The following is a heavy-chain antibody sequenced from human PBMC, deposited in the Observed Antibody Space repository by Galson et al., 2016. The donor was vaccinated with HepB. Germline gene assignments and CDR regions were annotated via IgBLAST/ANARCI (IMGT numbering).Heavy chain of an antibody. CDR1: GFTFSNHA. J-gene: IGHJ4*02. Sequence: SLRLSCAASGFTFSNHAMSWVRQAPGKGLEWVSSIKNSNSDVYYEDSVKGRFTISRDNSKNTLYLQMNSLRDEDTAVYYCAKGRYCGGDCYSSDYWGQGTLVTVSS. CDR2: IKNSNSDV. D-gene: IGHD2-21*02. V-gene: IGHV3-23*01. CDR3: AKGRYCGGDCYSSDY.